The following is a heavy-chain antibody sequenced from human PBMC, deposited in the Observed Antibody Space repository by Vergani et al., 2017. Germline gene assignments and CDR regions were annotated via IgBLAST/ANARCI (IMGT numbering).Heavy chain of an antibody. Sequence: QVQLQESGPGLVKPSETLSLTCTVSGGSISSYYWSWIRQPAGKGLEWLGRICTSGSTNYNPSLKSRVTMSVGTAKNTFYLKLSSVTAADTAVYYCARSGEGYCSSTSCQYYYYYGMDVWGQGTTVTVSS. J-gene: IGHJ6*02. CDR1: GGSISSYY. V-gene: IGHV4-4*07. D-gene: IGHD2-2*01. CDR2: ICTSGST. CDR3: ARSGEGYCSSTSCQYYYYYGMDV.